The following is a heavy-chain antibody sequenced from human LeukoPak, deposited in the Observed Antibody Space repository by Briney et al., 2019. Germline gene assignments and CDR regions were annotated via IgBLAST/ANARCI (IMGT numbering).Heavy chain of an antibody. V-gene: IGHV7-4-1*02. Sequence: GASVKVSCKASGYTFTGYAMNWVRQAPGQGLEWMGWINTNTGNPTYAQGFTGRFVFSLDTSVSTAYLQISSLKAEDTAVYYCARGVGEYYYDSSSYYTNPPDDYWGQGTLVTVSS. D-gene: IGHD3-22*01. J-gene: IGHJ4*02. CDR3: ARGVGEYYYDSSSYYTNPPDDY. CDR1: GYTFTGYA. CDR2: INTNTGNP.